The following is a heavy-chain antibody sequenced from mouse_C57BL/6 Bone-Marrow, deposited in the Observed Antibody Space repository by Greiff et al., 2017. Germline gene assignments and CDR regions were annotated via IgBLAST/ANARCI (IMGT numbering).Heavy chain of an antibody. D-gene: IGHD4-1*01. J-gene: IGHJ2*01. CDR2: IYPGDGDT. V-gene: IGHV1-80*01. CDR3: AGDWDYFDY. Sequence: LVESGASVKISCTVSGYAFSTYWMNWVKQRPGKGLEWIGQIYPGDGDTNYNGKFKGKATLTADKSSSTAYMQLSSLTSGDSAVYFGAGDWDYFDYWGQGTTLTVSS. CDR1: GYAFSTYW.